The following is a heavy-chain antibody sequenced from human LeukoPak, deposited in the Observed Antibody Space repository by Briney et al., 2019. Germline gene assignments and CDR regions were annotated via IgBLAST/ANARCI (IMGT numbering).Heavy chain of an antibody. CDR2: ISSSSSYI. D-gene: IGHD6-25*01. CDR3: ARGGRLLYYFDY. J-gene: IGHJ4*02. V-gene: IGHV3-21*01. CDR1: GFTFSGYS. Sequence: GXXLRLSCAASGFTFSGYSMNWVRQAPGKGLEWVSSISSSSSYIYYADSVKGRFTISRDNAKNSLYLQMNRLRAEDTAVYYCARGGRLLYYFDYWGQGTLVTVSS.